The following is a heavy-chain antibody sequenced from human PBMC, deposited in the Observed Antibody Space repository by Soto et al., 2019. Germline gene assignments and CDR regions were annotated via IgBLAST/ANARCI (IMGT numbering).Heavy chain of an antibody. D-gene: IGHD6-19*01. V-gene: IGHV3-30-3*01. CDR2: ISHDGINK. CDR3: ARDMYSSDYFVTWFEP. CDR1: GFSFSSYA. Sequence: QVRLVESGGGVVQPGRSLRLSCTASGFSFSSYAMYWFRQPPGKGLEWVAVISHDGINKHYADSVKGRVTVSRDNSNRSLDLKLNSLRGEDTAMYYCARDMYSSDYFVTWFEPWGQRTLVTVST. J-gene: IGHJ5*02.